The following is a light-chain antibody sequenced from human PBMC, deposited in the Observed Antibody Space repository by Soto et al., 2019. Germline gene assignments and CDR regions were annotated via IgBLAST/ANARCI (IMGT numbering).Light chain of an antibody. CDR3: QQYNSNPLT. Sequence: DIQMTQSPSTLSASVGDRVIITCRASQSISAWLAWYQQKPGKAPKLLIYKASSLESGVPSRFSGSGSGTEFNLTISGLQTEDFATDYCQQYNSNPLTFGGGTKVEIK. CDR2: KAS. J-gene: IGKJ4*01. V-gene: IGKV1-5*03. CDR1: QSISAW.